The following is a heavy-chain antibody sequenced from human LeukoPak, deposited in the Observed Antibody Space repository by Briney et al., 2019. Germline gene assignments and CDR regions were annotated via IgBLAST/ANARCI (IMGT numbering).Heavy chain of an antibody. CDR2: IYTSGST. Sequence: SETLSLTCTVSGGSISSYYWSWIRQPAGKGLEWIGRIYTSGSTNYNPSLKSRVTMSVDTSKNQFSLKLSSVTAADTAVYYCARDLYDFWSGYYQPLDYWGQGTLVTVSS. J-gene: IGHJ4*02. CDR3: ARDLYDFWSGYYQPLDY. V-gene: IGHV4-4*07. CDR1: GGSISSYY. D-gene: IGHD3-3*01.